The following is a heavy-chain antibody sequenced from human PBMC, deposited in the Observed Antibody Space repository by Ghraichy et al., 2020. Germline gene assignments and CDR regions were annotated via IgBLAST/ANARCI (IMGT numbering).Heavy chain of an antibody. CDR2: ISGSGGST. J-gene: IGHJ4*02. CDR3: AKKVLRGRRLETYYYDSSGYLSFDY. V-gene: IGHV3-23*01. Sequence: GGSLRLSCAASGFTFSSYAMSWVRQAPGKGLEWVSAISGSGGSTYYADSVKGRFTISRDNSKNTLYLQMNSLRAEDTAVYYCAKKVLRGRRLETYYYDSSGYLSFDYWGQ. CDR1: GFTFSSYA. D-gene: IGHD3-22*01.